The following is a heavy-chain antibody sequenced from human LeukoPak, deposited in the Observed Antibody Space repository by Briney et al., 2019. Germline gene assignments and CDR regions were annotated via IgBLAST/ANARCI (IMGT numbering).Heavy chain of an antibody. CDR2: LYYSGST. Sequence: PSETLSLTCTVSGGSISSTNFYWGWIRQPPGKGLEWIGSLYYSGSTYFNPSLKSRVTISLDTSKKQFSLNLSSVTAADTAVYYCAAHDTSGYYSGYWGQGTLVTVSS. CDR3: AAHDTSGYYSGY. V-gene: IGHV4-39*07. D-gene: IGHD3-22*01. CDR1: GGSISSTNFY. J-gene: IGHJ4*02.